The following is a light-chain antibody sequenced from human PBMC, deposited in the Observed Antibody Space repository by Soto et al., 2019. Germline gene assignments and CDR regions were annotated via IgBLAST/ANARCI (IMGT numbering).Light chain of an antibody. Sequence: QSALTQPASVSGSPGQSITISCTGTSSDVGNYKYVSWYQQHPGKAPKLMIYEVSNRPSGVSNRFSGSKSGNTASLTISGLQAEDETDYYCCSYTSSGTYVFGTGIKVTVL. CDR1: SSDVGNYKY. CDR3: CSYTSSGTYV. V-gene: IGLV2-14*01. CDR2: EVS. J-gene: IGLJ1*01.